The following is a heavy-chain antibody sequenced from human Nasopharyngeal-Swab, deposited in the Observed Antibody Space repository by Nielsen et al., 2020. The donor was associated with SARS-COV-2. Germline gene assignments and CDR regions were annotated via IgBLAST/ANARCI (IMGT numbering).Heavy chain of an antibody. V-gene: IGHV1-69*13. J-gene: IGHJ6*02. CDR1: GGTFSSYA. CDR3: ATGFAITMVRGVRYYYYGMDV. D-gene: IGHD3-10*01. CDR2: IIPIFGTT. Sequence: SVKVSCKASGGTFSSYAISWVRQAPGQGLEWMGGIIPIFGTTNYAQKFQGRVTITADESMSTAYMELSSLRSEDTAVYYCATGFAITMVRGVRYYYYGMDVWGQGTTVTVSS.